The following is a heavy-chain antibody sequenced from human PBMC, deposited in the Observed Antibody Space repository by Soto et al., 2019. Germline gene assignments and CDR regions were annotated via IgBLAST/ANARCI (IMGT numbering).Heavy chain of an antibody. J-gene: IGHJ4*02. CDR2: INAGNGNT. D-gene: IGHD1-26*01. CDR1: GYTFTSYA. V-gene: IGHV1-3*01. CDR3: ARGLEWELPGFDY. Sequence: QVQLVQSGAEVKKPGASVKVSCKASGYTFTSYAMHWVRQAPGQRLEWMGWINAGNGNTKYSQKFQGRVTITRDTSASTAYMELGSLRSEDTAVYYCARGLEWELPGFDYWGQGTLVTVSS.